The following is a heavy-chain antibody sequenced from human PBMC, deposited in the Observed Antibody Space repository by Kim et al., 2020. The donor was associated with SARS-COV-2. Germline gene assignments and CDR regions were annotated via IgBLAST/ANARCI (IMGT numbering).Heavy chain of an antibody. D-gene: IGHD4-17*01. CDR2: IIPIFGTA. CDR1: GGTFSSYA. J-gene: IGHJ5*02. CDR3: ARDDYGNNWFDP. V-gene: IGHV1-69*13. Sequence: SVKVSCKASGGTFSSYAISWVRQAPGQGLEWMGGIIPIFGTANYAQKFQGRVTITADESTSTAYMELSSLRSEDTAVYYCARDDYGNNWFDPWGQGTLVTVSS.